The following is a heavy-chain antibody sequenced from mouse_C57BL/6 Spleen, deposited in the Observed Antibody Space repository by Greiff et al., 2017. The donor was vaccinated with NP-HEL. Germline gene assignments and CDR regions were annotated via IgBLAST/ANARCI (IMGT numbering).Heavy chain of an antibody. D-gene: IGHD4-1*02. CDR2: ISSGGSYT. V-gene: IGHV5-6*01. CDR3: ARHPTGTFDY. J-gene: IGHJ2*01. Sequence: EVMLVESGGDLVKPGGSLKLSCAASGFTFSSYGMSWVRQTPDKRLEWVATISSGGSYTYYPDSVKGRFTIYRDNAKNTLYLQMSSLKSEDTAMYYCARHPTGTFDYWGQGTTLTVSS. CDR1: GFTFSSYG.